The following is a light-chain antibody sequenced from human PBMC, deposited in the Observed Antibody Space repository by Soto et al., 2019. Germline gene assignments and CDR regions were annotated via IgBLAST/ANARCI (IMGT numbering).Light chain of an antibody. Sequence: QSVLTQPPSASATPGQRVTISCSGSDSKVGINFVYWYQQLPGTAPKLLIYTNDHRPSGVPDRFSGSKSGTSASLAISGLRSEDEADYYCAAWDDSLSGVVFGGGTKLTVL. CDR2: TND. J-gene: IGLJ2*01. V-gene: IGLV1-47*02. CDR3: AAWDDSLSGVV. CDR1: DSKVGINF.